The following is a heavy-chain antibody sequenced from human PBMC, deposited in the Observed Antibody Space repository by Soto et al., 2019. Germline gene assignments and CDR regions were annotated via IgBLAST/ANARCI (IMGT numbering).Heavy chain of an antibody. CDR2: IKPTGGST. D-gene: IGHD6-25*01. Sequence: QVQLVQSGAEVKKPGASVKVSCKASGYTFTSYYMHCVRQAPGQGLEWMGMIKPTGGSTSYAQKFQGRVTMTRDTTTSTVYMELSSLTSEDTAVYYCARTFSDGLPSDYWGQGTLVTVSS. CDR3: ARTFSDGLPSDY. CDR1: GYTFTSYY. V-gene: IGHV1-46*01. J-gene: IGHJ4*02.